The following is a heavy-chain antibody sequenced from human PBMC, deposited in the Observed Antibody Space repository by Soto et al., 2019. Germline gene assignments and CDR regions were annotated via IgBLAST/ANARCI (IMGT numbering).Heavy chain of an antibody. J-gene: IGHJ6*02. D-gene: IGHD4-17*01. CDR1: GGTFSSYA. CDR3: ASGMTTVNAYYYYGMDV. V-gene: IGHV1-69*13. Sequence: ASVKVSCKASGGTFSSYAISWVRQAPGQGLEWMGGIIPIFGTANYAQKFQGRVTITADESTSTAYMELSSLRSEDTAVYYCASGMTTVNAYYYYGMDVWGQGTTVTVSS. CDR2: IIPIFGTA.